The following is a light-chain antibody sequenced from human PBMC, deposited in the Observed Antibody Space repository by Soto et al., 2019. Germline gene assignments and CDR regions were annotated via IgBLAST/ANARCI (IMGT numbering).Light chain of an antibody. CDR3: SSYTSTFTVV. Sequence: QSVLTQPASVSGSPGQSITISCTGTISDVGNYNYVSWYQLHPGKAPKLLIYDVSDRPSGVSNRFSGSKSGTTASLTISGLQAEDEGDYYCSSYTSTFTVVFGGGTKVTVL. CDR2: DVS. V-gene: IGLV2-14*03. CDR1: ISDVGNYNY. J-gene: IGLJ2*01.